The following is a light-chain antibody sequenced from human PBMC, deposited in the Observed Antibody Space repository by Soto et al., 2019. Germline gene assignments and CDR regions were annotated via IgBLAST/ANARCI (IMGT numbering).Light chain of an antibody. CDR3: CSYTRNTTPV. V-gene: IGLV2-14*01. J-gene: IGLJ3*02. CDR2: EVS. Sequence: QSALTQPASVSGSPGQSITISCTGTSNDVGGYAYVSWYQQYPGKAPKLVISEVSNRPSGVSHRFSGSRSGNTASLTISGLQAEDEADYHCCSYTRNTTPVFGGGTKLIVL. CDR1: SNDVGGYAY.